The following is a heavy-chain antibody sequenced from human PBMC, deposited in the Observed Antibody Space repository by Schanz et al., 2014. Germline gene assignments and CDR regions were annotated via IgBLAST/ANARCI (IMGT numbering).Heavy chain of an antibody. Sequence: QVQLVDSGGGLVKPGGSLRLSCAASGFTFSDYYMTWIRQAPGKGLEWVSDISNSGTTIYYADSVKGRFTISRDNAKNSLYLQMNSLRVEDTAVYYCARDLSSLIQGDVWGKGTTVTVSP. CDR1: GFTFSDYY. V-gene: IGHV3-11*01. CDR2: ISNSGTTI. CDR3: ARDLSSLIQGDV. J-gene: IGHJ6*04. D-gene: IGHD2-2*01.